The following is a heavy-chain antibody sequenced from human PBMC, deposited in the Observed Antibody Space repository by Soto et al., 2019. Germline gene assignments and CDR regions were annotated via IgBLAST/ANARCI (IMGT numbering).Heavy chain of an antibody. J-gene: IGHJ4*02. Sequence: XDTLSVTCAFYGGSFSGYFLSLIRQSPGKGLEWIGEVNHSGGTNYNPSLRGRVTISIDTSKNQLSLRLTSVTAADTALYYCARGPNPIVAVTATRPFDSCGQRTQVTVSS. CDR3: ARGPNPIVAVTATRPFDS. D-gene: IGHD2-21*02. CDR1: GGSFSGYF. CDR2: VNHSGGT. V-gene: IGHV4-34*01.